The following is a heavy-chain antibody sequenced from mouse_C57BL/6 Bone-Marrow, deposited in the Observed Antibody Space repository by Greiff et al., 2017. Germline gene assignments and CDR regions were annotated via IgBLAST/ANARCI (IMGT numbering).Heavy chain of an antibody. CDR1: GFNIKDYY. D-gene: IGHD1-1*01. Sequence: VQLQQSGAELVKPGASVKLSCTASGFNIKDYYMHWVKQRTEQGLEWIGRIDPEDGETKYAPKFQGKAKITAYTSSKPAYLHLSSLTSEDTAVYYCARNFPLITTVVATGDYYAMDYWGQGTSVTVSS. CDR2: IDPEDGET. CDR3: ARNFPLITTVVATGDYYAMDY. J-gene: IGHJ4*01. V-gene: IGHV14-2*01.